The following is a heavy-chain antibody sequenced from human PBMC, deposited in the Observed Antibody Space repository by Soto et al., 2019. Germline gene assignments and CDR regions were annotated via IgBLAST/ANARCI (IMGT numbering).Heavy chain of an antibody. V-gene: IGHV4-4*03. Sequence: PDMPSLTSAVSGGNISNTNWWSRVRQPPGKGLEWIGEIYHSGSTNYNPSLKSRVTISVDRSKNQFSLKLSSVTAADTAVYYCARGRGATDPPLYVDYWGQGTLVT. CDR3: ARGRGATDPPLYVDY. D-gene: IGHD1-26*01. CDR2: IYHSGST. J-gene: IGHJ4*02. CDR1: GGNISNTNW.